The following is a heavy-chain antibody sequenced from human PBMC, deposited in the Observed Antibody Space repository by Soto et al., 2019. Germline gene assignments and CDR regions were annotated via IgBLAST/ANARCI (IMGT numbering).Heavy chain of an antibody. Sequence: PPEELSPTWTVAGGSISSYYSRWIRQPAGKGLEWIGRIYTSGSTNYNPSLKSRVTMSVDTSKNQFSLKLSSVAAADTAVYYCARIMAGFWSGYLGGGYYGMDVWGQGTTVTVSS. CDR3: ARIMAGFWSGYLGGGYYGMDV. CDR1: GGSISSYY. CDR2: IYTSGST. V-gene: IGHV4-4*07. D-gene: IGHD3-3*01. J-gene: IGHJ6*02.